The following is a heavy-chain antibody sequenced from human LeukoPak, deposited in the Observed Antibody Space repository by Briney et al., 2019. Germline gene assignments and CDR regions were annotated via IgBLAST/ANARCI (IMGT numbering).Heavy chain of an antibody. V-gene: IGHV4-39*02. D-gene: IGHD6-25*01. CDR1: GGSISSSSYY. CDR2: IYYSGST. Sequence: PSETLSLTCTVSGGSISSSSYYWGWIRQPPGKGLEWIGNIYYSGSTYYNPSLKSRVTISVDTSKNQFSLKLSSVTAADTAVYYCARESHSSDFDYWGQGTLVTVSS. CDR3: ARESHSSDFDY. J-gene: IGHJ4*02.